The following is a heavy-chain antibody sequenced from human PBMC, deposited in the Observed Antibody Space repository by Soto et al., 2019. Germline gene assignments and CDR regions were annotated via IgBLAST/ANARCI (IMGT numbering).Heavy chain of an antibody. CDR3: ARDRVESGYPEYFQH. CDR2: VYSGGST. D-gene: IGHD3-22*01. J-gene: IGHJ1*01. Sequence: EVLLVESGGGLIQPGGSLRLSCAASGFTVSSNYMSGVRRAPGKGLEWVSVVYSGGSTYYADSVKGRFTISRDNSKNTLYLQMNSLRAEDTAVYYCARDRVESGYPEYFQHWGQGTLVTVSS. V-gene: IGHV3-53*01. CDR1: GFTVSSNY.